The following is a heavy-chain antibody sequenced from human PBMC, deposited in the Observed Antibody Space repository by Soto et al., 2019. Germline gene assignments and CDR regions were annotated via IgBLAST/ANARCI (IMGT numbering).Heavy chain of an antibody. CDR1: GFTFSRYS. Sequence: GGSLRLSCAASGFTFSRYSMKWVRQAPGKGLEWVSYISSSSSTIYYADSVKGRFTISRDNAKNSLYLQMNSLRDEDTAVYYCASIVGATRYGMDVWGQGTTVTVSS. V-gene: IGHV3-48*02. CDR3: ASIVGATRYGMDV. J-gene: IGHJ6*02. D-gene: IGHD1-26*01. CDR2: ISSSSSTI.